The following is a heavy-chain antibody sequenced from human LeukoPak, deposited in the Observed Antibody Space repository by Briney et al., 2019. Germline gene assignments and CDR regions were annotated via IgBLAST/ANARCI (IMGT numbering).Heavy chain of an antibody. CDR3: AREVASAGLDY. CDR1: GGSISSYY. V-gene: IGHV4-59*01. J-gene: IGHJ4*02. D-gene: IGHD5-12*01. CDR2: IYYSGST. Sequence: SETLSLTCTVSGGSISSYYWSWIRQPPGKGLEWIGYIYYSGSTNYNPSLKSRVTISVDTSKNQFSLKLSCVTAADTAVYYCAREVASAGLDYWGQGTLVTVSS.